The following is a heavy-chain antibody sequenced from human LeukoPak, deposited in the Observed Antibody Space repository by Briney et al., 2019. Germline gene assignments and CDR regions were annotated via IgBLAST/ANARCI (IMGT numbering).Heavy chain of an antibody. CDR1: GYTFTSYY. CDR2: INPSGGST. D-gene: IGHD3-22*01. J-gene: IGHJ1*01. V-gene: IGHV1-46*01. CDR3: ARDPSPDSSGFRAEYFQH. Sequence: GASVKVSCKASGYTFTSYYMHWVRQPPGQGLEWMGIINPSGGSTSYAQKFQGRVTMTRDTSTSTVYMELSSLRSEDTAVYYCARDPSPDSSGFRAEYFQHWGQGTLVTVSS.